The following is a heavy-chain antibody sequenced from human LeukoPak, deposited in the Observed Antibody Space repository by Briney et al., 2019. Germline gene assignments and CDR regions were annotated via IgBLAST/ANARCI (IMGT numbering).Heavy chain of an antibody. CDR2: ISGSGGST. J-gene: IGHJ4*02. CDR3: AKGGRYCSGGSCYSNY. Sequence: PGGSLRLSCAASGFTFSSYAMSWVRQAPGKGLEWVSAISGSGGSTYYADSVKGRFTISRDNSKNTLYLQMNSLRAEDTAVYYCAKGGRYCSGGSCYSNYWGQGTLVTVSS. CDR1: GFTFSSYA. D-gene: IGHD2-15*01. V-gene: IGHV3-23*01.